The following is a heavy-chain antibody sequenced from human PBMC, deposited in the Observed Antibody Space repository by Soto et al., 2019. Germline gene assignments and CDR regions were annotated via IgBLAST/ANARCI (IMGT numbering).Heavy chain of an antibody. CDR3: ATTFYYDSSGYVDAIDI. V-gene: IGHV4-39*01. CDR1: GGSISSSSYY. D-gene: IGHD3-22*01. CDR2: IYYSGST. Sequence: PSETLSLTCTVSGGSISSSSYYWGWIRQPPGKGLEWIGSIYYSGSTYYNPSLKSRVTISVDTSKNQFSLKLSSVTAADTAVYYCATTFYYDSSGYVDAIDIPGQGTIVTVSS. J-gene: IGHJ3*02.